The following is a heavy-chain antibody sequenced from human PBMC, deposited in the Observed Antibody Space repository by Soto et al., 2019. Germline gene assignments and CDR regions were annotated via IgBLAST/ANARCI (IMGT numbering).Heavy chain of an antibody. V-gene: IGHV4-30-2*01. CDR1: GGSISSGGYS. Sequence: QLQLLESGSGLVKPSQTLSLTCAVSGGSISSGGYSWSWIRQPPGKGLEWIGYIYHSGSTYYNPSLKSRVTISVDRSKNQFSLKLSSVTAADTAVYYCARAHYGDYGYGMDVWGQGTTVTVSS. CDR2: IYHSGST. J-gene: IGHJ6*02. CDR3: ARAHYGDYGYGMDV. D-gene: IGHD4-17*01.